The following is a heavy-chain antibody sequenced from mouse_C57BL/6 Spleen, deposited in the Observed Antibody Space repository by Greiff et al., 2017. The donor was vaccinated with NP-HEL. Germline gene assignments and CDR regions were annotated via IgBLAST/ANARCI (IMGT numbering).Heavy chain of an antibody. CDR1: GYAFSSSW. V-gene: IGHV1-82*01. CDR2: IYPGDGDT. CDR3: ARAVVASYYLDY. D-gene: IGHD1-1*01. J-gene: IGHJ2*01. Sequence: VQLQQSGPELVKPGASVKISCKASGYAFSSSWMNWVKQRPGKGLEWIGRIYPGDGDTNYNGKFKGKATLTADKSSSTAYMQLSSLTSEDSAVYFCARAVVASYYLDYWGQGTTLTVSS.